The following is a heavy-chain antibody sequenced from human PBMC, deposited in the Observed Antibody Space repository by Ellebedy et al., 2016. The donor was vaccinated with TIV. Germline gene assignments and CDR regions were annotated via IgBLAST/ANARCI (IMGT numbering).Heavy chain of an antibody. J-gene: IGHJ6*02. CDR1: GYSFTSYW. V-gene: IGHV5-51*01. CDR3: ARSYGSGSPYYGMDV. CDR2: IYPGDSDT. Sequence: KVSCXGSGYSFTSYWIGWVRQMPGKGLEWMGIIYPGDSDTRYSPSFQGQVTISADKSISTAYLQWSSLKASDTAMYYCARSYGSGSPYYGMDVWGQGTTVTVSS. D-gene: IGHD3-10*01.